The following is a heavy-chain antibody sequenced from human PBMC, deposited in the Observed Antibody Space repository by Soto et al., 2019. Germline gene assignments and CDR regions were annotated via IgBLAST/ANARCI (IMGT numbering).Heavy chain of an antibody. Sequence: GGSLRLSCAASGFTFSSYAMSWVRQAPGKGLEWVSAISGSGGSTYYADSVKGRFTISRDNSKNTLYLQMNSLRAEDTAVYYCAKDLTGYSSGWSYFSPDLAIDYWGQGTLVTVSS. CDR3: AKDLTGYSSGWSYFSPDLAIDY. V-gene: IGHV3-23*01. D-gene: IGHD6-19*01. J-gene: IGHJ4*02. CDR2: ISGSGGST. CDR1: GFTFSSYA.